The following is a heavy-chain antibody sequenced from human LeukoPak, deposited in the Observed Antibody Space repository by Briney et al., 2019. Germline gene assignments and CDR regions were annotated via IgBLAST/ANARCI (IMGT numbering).Heavy chain of an antibody. J-gene: IGHJ4*02. CDR1: GYSISSGYY. V-gene: IGHV4-38-2*02. Sequence: SETLSLTCTVSGYSISSGYYGGWIRQPPGKGLEWIGSIYHSGSTYYNPSLKSRVTISVDTSKNQFSLKLSSVTAADTAVYYCAREAGDYWGQGTLVTVSS. CDR2: IYHSGST. CDR3: AREAGDY.